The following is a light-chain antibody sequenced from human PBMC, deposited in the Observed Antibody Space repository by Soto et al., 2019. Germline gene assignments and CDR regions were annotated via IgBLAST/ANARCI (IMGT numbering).Light chain of an antibody. CDR2: GAS. J-gene: IGKJ5*01. Sequence: CRASQSVSSRVAWYQQKPGQAPRLLISGASTRATGTPARFIGSGSGTDFTLTISRLQSEDFAVSHRKHRYPCFTAVGQGTRLEIK. V-gene: IGKV3-15*01. CDR3: KHRYPCFTA. CDR1: QSVSSR.